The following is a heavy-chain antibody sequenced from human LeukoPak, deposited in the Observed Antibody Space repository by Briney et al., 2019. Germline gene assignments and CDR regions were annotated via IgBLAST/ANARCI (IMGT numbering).Heavy chain of an antibody. Sequence: TGGSLRLSCAASGFTFSSYGMSWVRQAPGKGLEWVSAISGSRNNTYYADSVKGRFTITRDNSKNTLYLQMNNLRAEDTALYYCAKDDAWLQYNSWGQGTLVTVSS. J-gene: IGHJ4*02. D-gene: IGHD5-24*01. CDR1: GFTFSSYG. CDR3: AKDDAWLQYNS. CDR2: ISGSRNNT. V-gene: IGHV3-23*01.